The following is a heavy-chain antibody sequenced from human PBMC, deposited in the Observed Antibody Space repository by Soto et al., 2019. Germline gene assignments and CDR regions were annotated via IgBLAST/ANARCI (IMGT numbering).Heavy chain of an antibody. CDR2: IYYSGST. CDR3: ARGRRFGYYDSSGYYEDAFDI. Sequence: KTSETLSLTCTVSGGSISSGGYYWSWIRQHPGKGLEWIGYIYYSGSTYYNPSLKSRVTISVDTSKNQFSLKLSSVTAADTAVYYCARGRRFGYYDSSGYYEDAFDIWGQGTMVTVSS. CDR1: GGSISSGGYY. J-gene: IGHJ3*02. V-gene: IGHV4-31*03. D-gene: IGHD3-22*01.